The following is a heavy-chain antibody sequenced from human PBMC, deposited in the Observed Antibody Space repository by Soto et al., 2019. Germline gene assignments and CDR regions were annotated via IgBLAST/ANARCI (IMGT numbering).Heavy chain of an antibody. CDR2: INHSGST. CDR1: GGSFSGYY. D-gene: IGHD1-26*01. J-gene: IGHJ6*02. V-gene: IGHV4-34*01. CDR3: ARGLSGSTRRYYYGWDV. Sequence: LTCAVYGGSFSGYYWSWIRQPPGKGLEWIGEINHSGSTNYNPSLKGRVTISVDTSKNQFSLKLSSVTAADTAVYYGARGLSGSTRRYYYGWDVCGQGTTVTVAS.